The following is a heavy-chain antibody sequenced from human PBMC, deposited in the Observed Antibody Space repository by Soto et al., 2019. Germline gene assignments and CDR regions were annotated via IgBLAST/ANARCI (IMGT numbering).Heavy chain of an antibody. Sequence: QVQLQQSGPGLVKPSQTLSLTCAISGDSVSSNSAVWNWIRQSPSRGLEWLGRTYYRSQWHYEYAVFVQSRISIDPDTPKNHFSLQLNSVTPEDTAVYYCVRLVGNSWLDHWGQGTLVTVSS. CDR3: VRLVGNSWLDH. V-gene: IGHV6-1*01. J-gene: IGHJ4*02. CDR1: GDSVSSNSAV. CDR2: TYYRSQWHY. D-gene: IGHD3-9*01.